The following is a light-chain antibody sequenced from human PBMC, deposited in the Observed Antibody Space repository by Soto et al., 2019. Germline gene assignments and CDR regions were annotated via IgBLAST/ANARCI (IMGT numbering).Light chain of an antibody. J-gene: IGKJ2*01. V-gene: IGKV3-20*01. CDR1: QSVSSSY. CDR3: QQYGSSPRT. Sequence: EIVLTQSPGTLSLSPGERATLSCRASQSVSSSYLAWYQQKPGQAPRLLIYGASSRATGLPDRFSGSGSGTDFTLTISRLEPEDFAVYYCQQYGSSPRTCGQGTKLEIK. CDR2: GAS.